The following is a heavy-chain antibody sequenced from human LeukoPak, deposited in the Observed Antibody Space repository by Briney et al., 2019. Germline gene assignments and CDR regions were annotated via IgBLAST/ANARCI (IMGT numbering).Heavy chain of an antibody. CDR1: GGSISSYY. V-gene: IGHV4-59*01. D-gene: IGHD6-19*01. J-gene: IGHJ4*02. CDR3: ARALEPSSSGWYEGYFGY. CDR2: IYYSGST. Sequence: SETLSLTCTVSGGSISSYYWSWIRQPPGKGLEWIGYIYYSGSTNYNPSLKSRVTISVDTSKNQFSLKLSSVTAADTAVYYCARALEPSSSGWYEGYFGYWGQGTLVTVSS.